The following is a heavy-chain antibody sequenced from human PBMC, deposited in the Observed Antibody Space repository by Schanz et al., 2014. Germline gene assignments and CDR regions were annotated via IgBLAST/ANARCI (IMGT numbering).Heavy chain of an antibody. Sequence: EVQLVESGGGLIHPGGSLRLSCAVSGFTVNTNYMTWVRQAPGKGLECVSILYIRSTYYADSVKGRFTISRDNAKNSLYLQMNSLRAEDAAVYYCARVELSVYYYAMDVWGQGTTVTVSS. CDR3: ARVELSVYYYAMDV. D-gene: IGHD2-15*01. J-gene: IGHJ6*02. CDR2: LYIRST. V-gene: IGHV3-53*01. CDR1: GFTVNTNY.